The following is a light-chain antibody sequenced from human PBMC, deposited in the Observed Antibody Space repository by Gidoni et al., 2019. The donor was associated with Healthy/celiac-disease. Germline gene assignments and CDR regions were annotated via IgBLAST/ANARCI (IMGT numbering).Light chain of an antibody. CDR3: QQSYSTPWT. J-gene: IGKJ1*01. CDR1: QSISSY. Sequence: DIQMTQSPSSLSASVGDRVTITCRASQSISSYLNWYQKKPGKAPKLLIYAASSLQSGVPARFSGSGYGTDFTLTISSLQPEDFATYYCQQSYSTPWTFGQGTKVEIK. V-gene: IGKV1-39*01. CDR2: AAS.